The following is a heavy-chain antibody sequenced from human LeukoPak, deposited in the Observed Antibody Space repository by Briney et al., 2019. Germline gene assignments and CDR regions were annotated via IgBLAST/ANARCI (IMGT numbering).Heavy chain of an antibody. V-gene: IGHV5-51*06. CDR1: GYSFNSYY. CDR3: ARGVDFWSGSPYFDF. Sequence: GEPLKISCKASGYSFNSYYIGWLRQMPGKGLEWMGMIYPGDHETRYSPSFQGHVTISLDRSITTAYLRFNNLKASDTAMYYCARGVDFWSGSPYFDFWGQGTLVTVSS. J-gene: IGHJ4*02. CDR2: IYPGDHET. D-gene: IGHD3-3*01.